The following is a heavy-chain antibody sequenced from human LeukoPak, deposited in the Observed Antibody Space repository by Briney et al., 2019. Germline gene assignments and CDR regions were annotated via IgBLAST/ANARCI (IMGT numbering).Heavy chain of an antibody. J-gene: IGHJ4*02. V-gene: IGHV3-23*01. CDR3: AKDGVRPDFGDYCSADF. CDR1: GLTFSRYA. Sequence: GGSLRLSCAASGLTFSRYAMTWVRQAPGKGLEWVSSTSGSGDRKYYADSVKGRFTISRDNSKNTLYLQMNSLRAEDTAVYYCAKDGVRPDFGDYCSADFWGQGTLVTVSS. D-gene: IGHD4-17*01. CDR2: TSGSGDRK.